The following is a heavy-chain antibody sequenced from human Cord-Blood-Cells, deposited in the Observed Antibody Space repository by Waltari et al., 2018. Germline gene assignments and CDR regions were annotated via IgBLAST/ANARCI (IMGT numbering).Heavy chain of an antibody. CDR2: INHSGST. J-gene: IGHJ4*02. D-gene: IGHD5-12*01. CDR3: ARGSRLRSYFDY. V-gene: IGHV4-34*01. Sequence: QVQLQQWGAGLLKPSETLSLTCAVYGGSFSGYYWSWTRQPPGKGLEWIGEINHSGSTNYNPSLKSRVTISVDTSKNQFSLKLSSVTAADTAVYYCARGSRLRSYFDYWGQGTLVTVSS. CDR1: GGSFSGYY.